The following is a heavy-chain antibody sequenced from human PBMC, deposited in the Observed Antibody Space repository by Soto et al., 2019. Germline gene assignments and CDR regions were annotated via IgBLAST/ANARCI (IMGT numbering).Heavy chain of an antibody. D-gene: IGHD4-4*01. CDR3: ARGALTTLAYYGMDV. Sequence: ASVKVSCKASGGTFSSYTMSWVRQAPGQGLEWMGGIIPIFGTTTYAHKFQGRVTITADESTSTVYMELSSLRGEDTAVYYCARGALTTLAYYGMDVWGQGTTVTVSS. V-gene: IGHV1-69*13. CDR1: GGTFSSYT. CDR2: IIPIFGTT. J-gene: IGHJ6*02.